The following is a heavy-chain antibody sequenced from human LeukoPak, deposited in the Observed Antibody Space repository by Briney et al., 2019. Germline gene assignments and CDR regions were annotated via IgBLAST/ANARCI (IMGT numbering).Heavy chain of an antibody. CDR3: AKTGAGYSSGWSYLY. V-gene: IGHV1-2*02. CDR2: INCNSGVT. D-gene: IGHD6-19*01. J-gene: IGHJ4*02. CDR1: GYTFTAYY. Sequence: ASVKVSCKASGYTFTAYYMHWVRQAPGQGPEWMGWINCNSGVTKYAQKFQDRVTMTRDTSISTAYMEVSRLTSDDTAVYYCAKTGAGYSSGWSYLYWGQGTLATVSS.